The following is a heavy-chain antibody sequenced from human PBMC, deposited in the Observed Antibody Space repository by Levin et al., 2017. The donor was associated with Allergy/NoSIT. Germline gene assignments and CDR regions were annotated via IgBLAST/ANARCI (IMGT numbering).Heavy chain of an antibody. CDR1: GFTFTFSNAW. V-gene: IGHV3-15*01. J-gene: IGHJ4*02. CDR3: SCVRRTVIWFGQSQQYFDK. CDR2: IKSKIDGGTA. Sequence: PGGSLRLSCAASGFTFTFSNAWMSWVRQTPGKGLEWVGRIKSKIDGGTADYGVPAKGRFTISRDDSANTVYLQMNSLKSEDTAIYYCSCVRRTVIWFGQSQQYFDKWGQGIAVTVSS. D-gene: IGHD3-10*01.